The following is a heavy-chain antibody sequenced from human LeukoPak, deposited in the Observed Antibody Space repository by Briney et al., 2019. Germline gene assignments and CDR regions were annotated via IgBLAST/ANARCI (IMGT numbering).Heavy chain of an antibody. D-gene: IGHD4-17*01. Sequence: GGPLRLSCAASGFTFSSYAMSWVRQAPGKGLEWVSAISGSGGSTYYADSVKGRFTISRDNSKNTLYLQMNSLRAEDTAVYYCAKGNRYGDYPFDYWGQGTLVTVSS. CDR2: ISGSGGST. CDR1: GFTFSSYA. V-gene: IGHV3-23*01. CDR3: AKGNRYGDYPFDY. J-gene: IGHJ4*02.